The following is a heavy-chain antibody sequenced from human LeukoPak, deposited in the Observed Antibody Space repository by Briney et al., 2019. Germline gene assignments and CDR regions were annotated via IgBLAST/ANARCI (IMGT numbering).Heavy chain of an antibody. D-gene: IGHD4-17*01. Sequence: GGSLRLSCAASGFTFSSYSMNWVRQAPGKGLEWVSSISSSSSYIYYADSVKGRFTISRDNAKNSLYLQMNSLRAEDTAVYYCARGPNIMTTVTTLYFDYWGQGTLVTVSS. V-gene: IGHV3-21*01. CDR2: ISSSSSYI. J-gene: IGHJ4*02. CDR3: ARGPNIMTTVTTLYFDY. CDR1: GFTFSSYS.